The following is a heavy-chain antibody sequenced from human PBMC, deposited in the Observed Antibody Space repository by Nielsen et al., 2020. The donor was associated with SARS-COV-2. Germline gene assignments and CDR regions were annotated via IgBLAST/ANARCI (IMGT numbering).Heavy chain of an antibody. Sequence: GGSLRLSCAASGFTFSEHCMSWIRQAPGKGLEWVGNIKLDGSEKYYVDSVKGRFTISRDNARNTLYLQMNSLRVEDTAVYYCANVNNWNYVDYWGQGTLVSVSS. J-gene: IGHJ4*02. CDR1: GFTFSEHC. CDR3: ANVNNWNYVDY. CDR2: IKLDGSEK. D-gene: IGHD1-20*01. V-gene: IGHV3-7*01.